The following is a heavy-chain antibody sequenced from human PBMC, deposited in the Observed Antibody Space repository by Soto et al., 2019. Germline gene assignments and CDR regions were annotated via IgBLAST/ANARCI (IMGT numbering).Heavy chain of an antibody. CDR3: AKNSGHCENYFGRDYFDV. D-gene: IGHD1-7*01. V-gene: IGHV3-23*01. J-gene: IGHJ6*03. Sequence: GGSLRLSCAASGFTFSSYAMTWVRQAPGKGLEWVSAISGSGGSTYYADSVKGRFTISRDTSENTVYLQMNTLRAEDRAVYYCAKNSGHCENYFGRDYFDVCGKGTTVTGSS. CDR2: ISGSGGST. CDR1: GFTFSSYA.